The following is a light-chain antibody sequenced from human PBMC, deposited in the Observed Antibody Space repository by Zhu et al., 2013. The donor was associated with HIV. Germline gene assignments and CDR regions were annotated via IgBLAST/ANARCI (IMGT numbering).Light chain of an antibody. CDR2: DAS. Sequence: AIRMTQSPTSLSASTGDRVTITCRASQDVTKSLAWYQRTPGKPPNYLVYDASSLQIGVPSRFSGSGSGTYFTLTINCLQSGDFATYYCQQFSSVPFTFGPGTTVDTK. J-gene: IGKJ3*01. CDR1: QDVTKS. CDR3: QQFSSVPFT. V-gene: IGKV1-8*01.